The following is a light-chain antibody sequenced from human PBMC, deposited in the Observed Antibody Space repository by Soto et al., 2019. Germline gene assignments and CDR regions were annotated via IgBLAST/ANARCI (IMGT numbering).Light chain of an antibody. CDR2: DTS. CDR3: RQRSIWCFT. J-gene: IGKJ3*01. Sequence: EIVLTQSPAILSLSPGDRATLSCRASQSVSTYLAWYQQKPGQAPRLLIYDTSNRASGVPARFSGSGSGTNFTLTISSLEHEDFAVYYCRQRSIWCFTFGPGAKVHIK. V-gene: IGKV3-11*01. CDR1: QSVSTY.